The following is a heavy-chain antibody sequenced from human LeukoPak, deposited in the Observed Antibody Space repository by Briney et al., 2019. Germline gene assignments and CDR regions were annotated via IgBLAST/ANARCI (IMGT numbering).Heavy chain of an antibody. D-gene: IGHD3-10*01. CDR3: ARRGPGAAYGMDV. CDR1: GYTFTSYG. Sequence: GASVKVSCKASGYTFTSYGISWVRQAPGQGLEWMGWISAYNGNTNYAQKFQGWVTMTRDTSISTAYMELSRLRSDDTAVYYCARRGPGAAYGMDVWGKGTTVTVSS. V-gene: IGHV1-18*01. CDR2: ISAYNGNT. J-gene: IGHJ6*04.